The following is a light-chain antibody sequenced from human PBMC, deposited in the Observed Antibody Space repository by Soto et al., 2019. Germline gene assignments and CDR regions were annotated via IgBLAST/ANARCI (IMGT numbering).Light chain of an antibody. Sequence: DIQMTQSTSSLSASVRDRVTITCRASQGIRNYLAWYQQKPGKVPKLLIYAASTLQSGVPSRFSGSGSGTDFTLTISSLQPEDVATYYCQKYDSAPWTFGQGTKVEIK. V-gene: IGKV1-27*01. J-gene: IGKJ1*01. CDR2: AAS. CDR3: QKYDSAPWT. CDR1: QGIRNY.